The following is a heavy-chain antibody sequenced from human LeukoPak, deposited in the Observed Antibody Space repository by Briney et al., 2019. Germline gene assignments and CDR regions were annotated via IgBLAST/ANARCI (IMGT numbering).Heavy chain of an antibody. CDR1: GASISSYS. CDR2: IYNSATT. CDR3: ARNSSSSWGYYSMDV. Sequence: NPSETLSLTCSVSGASISSYSWSWIRQTPGKGLEWIGYIYNSATTNYNPSLKSRPTMSVDTSKNQISLKLTSVTAADTAVYYCARNSSSSWGYYSMDVWGKGTMVTVSS. J-gene: IGHJ6*03. D-gene: IGHD6-13*01. V-gene: IGHV4-59*01.